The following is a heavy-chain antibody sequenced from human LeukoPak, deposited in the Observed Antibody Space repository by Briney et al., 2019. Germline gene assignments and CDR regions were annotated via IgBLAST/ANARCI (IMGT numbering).Heavy chain of an antibody. Sequence: GGSLRLSCAASEFTFSIYAMSWVRQAPGKGLEWVSSITSAGENTFYTGSVKGRFTISRDNSRNTLYLQMNSLRAEDTAIYYCAKDRPNYYGSNGHYYRRDGDYWGQGTLVTVSS. CDR2: ITSAGENT. D-gene: IGHD3-22*01. CDR1: EFTFSIYA. V-gene: IGHV3-23*01. J-gene: IGHJ4*02. CDR3: AKDRPNYYGSNGHYYRRDGDY.